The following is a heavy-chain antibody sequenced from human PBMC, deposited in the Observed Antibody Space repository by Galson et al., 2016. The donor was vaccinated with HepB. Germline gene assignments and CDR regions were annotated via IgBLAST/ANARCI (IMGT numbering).Heavy chain of an antibody. J-gene: IGHJ4*02. CDR1: GGSISSGNYY. V-gene: IGHV4-61*02. CDR2: IYIGGST. Sequence: TLSLTCSVSGGSISSGNYYWSWIRQPAGKGLEWIGRIYIGGSTNYNPSLKSRVSISIDTSKNQFSLKLSSVTPADTAVYFCVRENLRDYDFWSGYVDYWGRGSLVTVSS. D-gene: IGHD3-3*01. CDR3: VRENLRDYDFWSGYVDY.